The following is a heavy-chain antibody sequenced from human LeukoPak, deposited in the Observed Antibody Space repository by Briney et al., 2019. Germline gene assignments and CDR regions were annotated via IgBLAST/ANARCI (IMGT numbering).Heavy chain of an antibody. V-gene: IGHV1-2*02. Sequence: ASVKVSCKASGYTFTGYYIHWVRQAPGQGLEWMGWINPNSGATNYAQKFQGRVTMTRDTSISTAYMELSRLRSDDTAVYYCARDQLREIFDIWGQGTMVTVSS. CDR1: GYTFTGYY. CDR3: ARDQLREIFDI. CDR2: INPNSGAT. J-gene: IGHJ3*02. D-gene: IGHD1-1*01.